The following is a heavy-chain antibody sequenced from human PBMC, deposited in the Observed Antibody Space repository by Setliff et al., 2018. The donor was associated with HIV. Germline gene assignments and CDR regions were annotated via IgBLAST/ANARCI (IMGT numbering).Heavy chain of an antibody. CDR2: IYPGDSHA. V-gene: IGHV5-51*01. Sequence: PGESLKISCKGSGYSFTSYWIGWVRQMPGKGLEWMGFIYPGDSHARYSPSFQGQVTISADTSISNAYLQGSSLKASDTAMYYCAGIPRWYYYYMDVWGKGTTVTVSS. D-gene: IGHD2-15*01. J-gene: IGHJ6*03. CDR1: GYSFTSYW. CDR3: AGIPRWYYYYMDV.